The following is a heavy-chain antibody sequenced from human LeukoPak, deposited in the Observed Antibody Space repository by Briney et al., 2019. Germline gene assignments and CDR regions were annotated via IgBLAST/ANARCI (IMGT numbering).Heavy chain of an antibody. Sequence: PGGSLRLSCAASGFTFSDYYMSWIRQAPGKGLEWVSYISSSSSYTNYADSVKGRFTISRDNAKNSLYLQMNSLRAEDTAVYYCARVVRGVITPLFDYWGQGTLVTVSS. CDR3: ARVVRGVITPLFDY. CDR2: ISSSSSYT. D-gene: IGHD3-10*01. CDR1: GFTFSDYY. V-gene: IGHV3-11*05. J-gene: IGHJ4*02.